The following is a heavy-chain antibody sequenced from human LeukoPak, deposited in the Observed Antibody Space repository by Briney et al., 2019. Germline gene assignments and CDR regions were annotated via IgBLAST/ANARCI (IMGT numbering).Heavy chain of an antibody. CDR3: ARARGAFDI. CDR2: ISGSGGST. J-gene: IGHJ3*02. CDR1: GFTFSSYA. V-gene: IGHV3-23*01. Sequence: TGGSLRLSCAASGFTFSSYAMSWVRQAPGKGLEWASAISGSGGSTYYADSVKGRFTISRDNSKNTLYLQMNSLRAEDTAVYYCARARGAFDIWGQGTMVTVSS.